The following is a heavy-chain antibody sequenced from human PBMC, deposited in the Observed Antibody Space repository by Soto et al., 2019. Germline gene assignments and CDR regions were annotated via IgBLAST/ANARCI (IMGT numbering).Heavy chain of an antibody. CDR3: AKVGNYYGSRLGVPDH. Sequence: PGGSLRLSCAASGFTLSDYWMHWVRQVPGKGLLWVSRISVDGGNTTYADSVKGRFTISRDNSKNTLYLQMNSLRAEDTAVYYCAKVGNYYGSRLGVPDHWGLGSLVTVSS. J-gene: IGHJ4*02. CDR2: ISVDGGNT. V-gene: IGHV3-74*01. D-gene: IGHD3-10*01. CDR1: GFTLSDYW.